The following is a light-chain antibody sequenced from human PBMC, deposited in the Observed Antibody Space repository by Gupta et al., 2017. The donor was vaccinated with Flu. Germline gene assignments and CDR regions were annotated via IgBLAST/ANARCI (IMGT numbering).Light chain of an antibody. CDR1: KLGDKY. CDR3: QAWDSNTVV. J-gene: IGLJ3*02. Sequence: SFELTQTPSVSVSPGQTASITCSGDKLGDKYTCWYQQKPGQSPVLVIYQDHNRPSGIPERFSGANSGNTATLTISATQAMDEADYYCQAWDSNTVVFGGGTKLTVL. V-gene: IGLV3-1*01. CDR2: QDH.